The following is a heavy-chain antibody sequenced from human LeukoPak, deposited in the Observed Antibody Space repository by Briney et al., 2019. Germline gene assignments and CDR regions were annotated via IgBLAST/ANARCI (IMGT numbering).Heavy chain of an antibody. V-gene: IGHV3-74*03. CDR2: INPDGSDP. CDR3: AGLPDPG. CDR1: GFTFSHYW. J-gene: IGHJ4*02. Sequence: PGGSLRLSCAASGFTFSHYWMHWGRQAPGKGLLWVSRINPDGSDPTYADSVKGRFTISRENAKNTLYLQMNSLRAEDSAVYFCAGLPDPGWGQGTLVTVSS.